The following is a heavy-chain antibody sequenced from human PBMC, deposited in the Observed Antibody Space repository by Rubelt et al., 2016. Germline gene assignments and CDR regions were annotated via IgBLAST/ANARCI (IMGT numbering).Heavy chain of an antibody. CDR3: ARSSSWYYFDF. V-gene: IGHV1-18*01. J-gene: IGHJ4*02. CDR1: GYTFLKYG. CDR2: IRPYNGIT. D-gene: IGHD3-10*01. Sequence: QVQLVQSGPEVKKPGASVKVSCKASGYTFLKYGISWVRQAPGQGLEWMGWIRPYNGITNYPQTLQGRVTMTRDTSISTAYIELSRLGSDDTAGYFCARSSSWYYFDFWGQGTLVTVSS.